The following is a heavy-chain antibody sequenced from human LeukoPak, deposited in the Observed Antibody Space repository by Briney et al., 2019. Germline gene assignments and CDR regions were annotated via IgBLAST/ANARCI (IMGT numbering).Heavy chain of an antibody. D-gene: IGHD3-3*01. CDR2: INHSGST. J-gene: IGHJ4*02. CDR1: GGSFSGYY. CDR3: ARVADYDFWSGYYYFDY. V-gene: IGHV4-34*01. Sequence: KSSETLSLTCAVYGGSFSGYYWSWIRQPPGKGLEWIGEINHSGSTNYNPSLKSRVTISVDTSKNQFSLKLSSVTAADTAVYYCARVADYDFWSGYYYFDYWGQGTLVTVSS.